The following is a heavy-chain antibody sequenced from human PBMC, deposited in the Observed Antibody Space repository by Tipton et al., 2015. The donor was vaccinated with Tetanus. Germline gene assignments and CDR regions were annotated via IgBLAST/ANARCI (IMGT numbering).Heavy chain of an antibody. Sequence: LVKPTQTLSLTCTVSGGSIGSGGYYWSWIRQHPGKGLEWIGDIYYSGSTYYNPSLKSRVTISVDTSKNQFSLKLNSVTAADTAVYYCARDQARGARGWNYFDYWGQGTLVTVSS. D-gene: IGHD1-26*01. V-gene: IGHV4-31*03. CDR2: IYYSGST. CDR3: ARDQARGARGWNYFDY. CDR1: GGSIGSGGYY. J-gene: IGHJ4*02.